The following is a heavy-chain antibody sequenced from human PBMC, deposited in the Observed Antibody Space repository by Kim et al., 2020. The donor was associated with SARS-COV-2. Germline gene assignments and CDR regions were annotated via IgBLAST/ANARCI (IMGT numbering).Heavy chain of an antibody. D-gene: IGHD1-26*01. V-gene: IGHV3-23*01. J-gene: IGHJ1*01. Sequence: ADAVKSRCTISRDKSKNTLYLQMNSLRAEDTAVYYCAKEAWDLARRTDCQHWGQSTLVTVSS. CDR3: AKEAWDLARRTDCQH.